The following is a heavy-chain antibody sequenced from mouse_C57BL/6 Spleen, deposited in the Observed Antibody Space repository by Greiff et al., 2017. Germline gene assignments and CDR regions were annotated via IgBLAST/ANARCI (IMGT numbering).Heavy chain of an antibody. D-gene: IGHD1-1*01. CDR2: INPNNGGT. V-gene: IGHV1-18*01. J-gene: IGHJ2*01. CDR3: ARSNYGSSPYYFDY. CDR1: GYTFTDYN. Sequence: EVKLMESGPELVKPGASVKIPCKASGYTFTDYNMDWVKQSHGKSLEWIGDINPNNGGTIYNQKFKGKATLTVDKSSSTAYMELRSLPSEDTAVYYCARSNYGSSPYYFDYWGQGTTLTVSS.